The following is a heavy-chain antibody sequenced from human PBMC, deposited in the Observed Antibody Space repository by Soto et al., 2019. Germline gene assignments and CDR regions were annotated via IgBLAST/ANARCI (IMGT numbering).Heavy chain of an antibody. Sequence: ASVKVTCKAPGGTFSSYTISWVRQDPGQGLEWMGRIIPILGIANYAQKFQGRVTITADKSTSTAYMELSSLRSEDTAVFYCAKSKGYSSSWSPEWGQGTLVTVSS. V-gene: IGHV1-69*02. CDR2: IIPILGIA. CDR1: GGTFSSYT. J-gene: IGHJ4*02. D-gene: IGHD6-13*01. CDR3: AKSKGYSSSWSPE.